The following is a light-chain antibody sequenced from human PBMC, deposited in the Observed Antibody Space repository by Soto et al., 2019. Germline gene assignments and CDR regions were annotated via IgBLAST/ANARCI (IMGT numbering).Light chain of an antibody. V-gene: IGKV3-15*01. Sequence: VVMTQSPATLSVSPGERATLSCRASQSVYSNLAWYQQKPGQAPRLLSSGASTRATGIPARFSGSGSGTEFTLTISSLQSEDFAVYYCQQYSGMWTLGQGNKVES. CDR3: QQYSGMWT. J-gene: IGKJ1*01. CDR1: QSVYSN. CDR2: GAS.